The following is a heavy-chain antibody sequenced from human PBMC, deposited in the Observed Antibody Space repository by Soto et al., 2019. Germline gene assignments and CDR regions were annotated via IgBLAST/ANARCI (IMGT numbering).Heavy chain of an antibody. CDR2: ISGSGGST. CDR3: ARAGFTGYSSGWYDY. V-gene: IGHV3-23*01. Sequence: EVQLLESGGGLVQPGGSLRLSCAASGFTFSSYAMSWVRQAPGKGLEWVSAISGSGGSTYYADSVKGRFTISRDNSKNSLYLQMNSLRAEDTAVYYCARAGFTGYSSGWYDYWGQGTLVTVSS. CDR1: GFTFSSYA. D-gene: IGHD6-19*01. J-gene: IGHJ4*02.